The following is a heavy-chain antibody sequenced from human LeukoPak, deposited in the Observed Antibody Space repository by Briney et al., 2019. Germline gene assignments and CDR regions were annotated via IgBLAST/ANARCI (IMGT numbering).Heavy chain of an antibody. D-gene: IGHD6-13*01. Sequence: SETLSLTCTVSGGSISGSSYYWGWIRQPPGKGLEWIGSIYYSGSTYYNPSLKSRVTISVDTSKNQFSLKLSSVTAADTAVYYCAGGIAAAALDYWGQGTLVTVSS. CDR1: GGSISGSSYY. CDR2: IYYSGST. J-gene: IGHJ4*02. CDR3: AGGIAAAALDY. V-gene: IGHV4-39*07.